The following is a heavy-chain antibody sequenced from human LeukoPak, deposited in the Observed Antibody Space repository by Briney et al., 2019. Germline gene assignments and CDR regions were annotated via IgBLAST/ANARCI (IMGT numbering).Heavy chain of an antibody. CDR3: AGRRISGYSYGYQYYFDY. Sequence: PGGSLRLSCAASGFTFSSYAMSWVRQAPGKGLEWVSAISGSGGSTYYEDSVKGRFTISRDNSKNTLYLQMNSLRAEDTAVYYCAGRRISGYSYGYQYYFDYWGQGTLVTVSS. CDR2: ISGSGGST. V-gene: IGHV3-23*01. D-gene: IGHD5-18*01. J-gene: IGHJ4*02. CDR1: GFTFSSYA.